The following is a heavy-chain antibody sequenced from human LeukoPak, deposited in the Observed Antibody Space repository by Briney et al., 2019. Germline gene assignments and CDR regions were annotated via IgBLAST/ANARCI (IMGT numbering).Heavy chain of an antibody. J-gene: IGHJ6*02. CDR1: GFTFSSYA. CDR3: ARSPLYYVRIYYGMDV. CDR2: ISYDGSNK. D-gene: IGHD3-16*01. Sequence: GGSLRLSCAASGFTFSSYAMHWVRQAPGKGLEWVAVISYDGSNKYYADSVKGRFTISRDNSNNTLHLQMNSLRAEDTAVYYCARSPLYYVRIYYGMDVWGQGTTVTVSS. V-gene: IGHV3-30*04.